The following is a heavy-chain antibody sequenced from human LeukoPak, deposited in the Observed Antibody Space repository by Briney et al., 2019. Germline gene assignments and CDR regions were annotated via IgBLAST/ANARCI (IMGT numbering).Heavy chain of an antibody. CDR1: GYTFTGYY. Sequence: ASVKVSCKASGYTFTGYYMHWVRQAPGQGLEWMGWINPNSGGTNYAQKFQGRVTMTRDTSISTAYMELSRLRSDDTAVYYCARHIPDWGYPLDYWGQGTLVTVSS. CDR3: ARHIPDWGYPLDY. V-gene: IGHV1-2*02. D-gene: IGHD3-16*01. CDR2: INPNSGGT. J-gene: IGHJ4*02.